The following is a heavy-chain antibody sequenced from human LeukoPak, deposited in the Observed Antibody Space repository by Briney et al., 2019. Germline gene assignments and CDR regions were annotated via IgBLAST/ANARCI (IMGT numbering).Heavy chain of an antibody. V-gene: IGHV1-2*02. CDR3: ARVLVVAAPSAVYYYYYYMDV. CDR2: INPNSGGT. J-gene: IGHJ6*03. CDR1: GYTFTGYY. Sequence: ASVKVSCKASGYTFTGYYMHWVRQAPGQGLEWMGWINPNSGGTNYAQKFQGRVTMTRDTSISTAYMELSRLRSDDTAVYYCARVLVVAAPSAVYYYYYYMDVWGKGTTVTVSS. D-gene: IGHD2-15*01.